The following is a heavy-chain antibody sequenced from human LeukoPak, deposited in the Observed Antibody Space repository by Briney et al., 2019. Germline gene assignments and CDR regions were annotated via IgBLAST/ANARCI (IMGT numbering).Heavy chain of an antibody. D-gene: IGHD3-3*01. CDR3: AGGETRTYDFWSGYYPN. CDR1: GGTFSSYA. Sequence: SVKVSCKASGGTFSSYAISWVRQAPGQGLEWMGGIIPIFGTANYAQKFQGRVKITADESTSTAYMELSSLRSEDTAVYYCAGGETRTYDFWSGYYPNWGQGTLVTVSS. J-gene: IGHJ4*02. CDR2: IIPIFGTA. V-gene: IGHV1-69*01.